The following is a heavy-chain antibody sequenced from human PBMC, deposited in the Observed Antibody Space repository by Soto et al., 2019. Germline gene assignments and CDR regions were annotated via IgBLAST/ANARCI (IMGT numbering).Heavy chain of an antibody. V-gene: IGHV3-13*01. Sequence: PGGSLRLSCAASGFTFSSYDMHWVRQATGKGLEWVSAIGTAGDTYYPGSVKGRFTISRENAKNSLYIQMNSLRAGDTAVYYCARGSIEMATLYSFDFWGQGTLVTVSS. CDR2: IGTAGDT. J-gene: IGHJ4*02. D-gene: IGHD5-12*01. CDR3: ARGSIEMATLYSFDF. CDR1: GFTFSSYD.